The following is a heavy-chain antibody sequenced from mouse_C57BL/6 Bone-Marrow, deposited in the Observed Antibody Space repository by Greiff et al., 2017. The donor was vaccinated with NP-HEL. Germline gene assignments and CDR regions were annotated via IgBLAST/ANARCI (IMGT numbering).Heavy chain of an antibody. V-gene: IGHV5-2*03. CDR1: EYEFPSHD. CDR2: INSDGGST. Sequence: DVMLVESGGGLVQPGESLKLSCESNEYEFPSHDMSWVRKTPEKRLELVAAINSDGGSTYYPDTMERRFIISRDNTKKTLYLQMSSLRSEDTAVYYCARQDTGTGAMDYWGQGTSVTVSS. J-gene: IGHJ4*01. CDR3: ARQDTGTGAMDY. D-gene: IGHD4-1*01.